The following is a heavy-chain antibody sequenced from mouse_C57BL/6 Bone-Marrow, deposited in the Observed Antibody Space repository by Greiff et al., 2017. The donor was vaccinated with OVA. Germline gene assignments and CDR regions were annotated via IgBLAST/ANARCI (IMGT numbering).Heavy chain of an antibody. CDR1: GFTFSSYA. CDR3: ARVGNCFDY. J-gene: IGHJ2*01. CDR2: ISDGGSST. V-gene: IGHV5-4*03. Sequence: EVMLVESGGGLVKPGGSLKLSCAASGFTFSSYAMSWVRQTPEKRLEWVATISDGGSSTYYPDNVKGRFTSSRDNAKNNLYLQMSHLKSEDTAMYYCARVGNCFDYWGQGTTLTVSS.